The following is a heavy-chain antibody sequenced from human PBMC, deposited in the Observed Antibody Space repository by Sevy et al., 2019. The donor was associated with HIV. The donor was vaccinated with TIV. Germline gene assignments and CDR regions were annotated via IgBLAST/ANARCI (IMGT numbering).Heavy chain of an antibody. V-gene: IGHV3-30*18. CDR3: AKDRDSGDYYYYYGMDV. CDR1: GFTFSSYG. Sequence: GGSLRLSCAASGFTFSSYGMHWVRQAPGKGLEWVAVISYDGSNKYYADSVKGRFTISRDNSKNTLYLQMNGLRAEDTAVYYCAKDRDSGDYYYYYGMDVWGQGTTVTVSS. J-gene: IGHJ6*02. D-gene: IGHD4-17*01. CDR2: ISYDGSNK.